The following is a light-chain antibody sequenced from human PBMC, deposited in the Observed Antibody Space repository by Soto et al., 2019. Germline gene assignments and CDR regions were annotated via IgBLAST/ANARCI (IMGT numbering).Light chain of an antibody. V-gene: IGKV3-15*01. CDR3: QQYNNWPPKT. CDR2: GAS. J-gene: IGKJ1*01. Sequence: EIVMTQSPATLSVSPVEIATLSFMASQSVSSNLAWYQQKPGQAPRLHIYGASTRATGIPARFSGSGSGTEFTLTISSLQSEHFAVYYCQQYNNWPPKTFGQGTKVDIK. CDR1: QSVSSN.